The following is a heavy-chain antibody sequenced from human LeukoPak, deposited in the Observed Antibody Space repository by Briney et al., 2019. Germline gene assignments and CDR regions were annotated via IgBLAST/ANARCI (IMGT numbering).Heavy chain of an antibody. CDR1: GYTFTSYG. Sequence: ASVKVSCKASGYTFTSYGISWVRQAPGQGLEWMGWISAYNGNTNYAQKLQGRVTMTTDTSTSTAYMELRSLRSDDTAVYYCARDLTESSSGWYVWFDPWGQGTLVTVSS. CDR2: ISAYNGNT. V-gene: IGHV1-18*01. J-gene: IGHJ5*02. D-gene: IGHD6-19*01. CDR3: ARDLTESSSGWYVWFDP.